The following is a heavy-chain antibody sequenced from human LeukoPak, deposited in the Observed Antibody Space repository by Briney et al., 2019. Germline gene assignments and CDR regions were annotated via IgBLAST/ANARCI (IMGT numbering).Heavy chain of an antibody. CDR3: AKEKRSTTTLSTPLDY. CDR2: ISGSGGST. D-gene: IGHD4-17*01. V-gene: IGHV3-23*01. J-gene: IGHJ4*02. CDR1: GFTFSSYA. Sequence: GGSLGLSCAASGFTFSSYAMSWVRQAPGKGLEWVSAISGSGGSTYYADSVKGRFTISRDNSKNTPYLQMNSLRAEDTAVYYCAKEKRSTTTLSTPLDYWGQGTLVTVFS.